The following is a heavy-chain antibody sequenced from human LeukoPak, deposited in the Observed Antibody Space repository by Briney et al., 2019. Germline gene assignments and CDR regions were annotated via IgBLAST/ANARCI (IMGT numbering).Heavy chain of an antibody. V-gene: IGHV5-51*01. D-gene: IGHD6-19*01. Sequence: GESLKISCKGSGYSFTSYWIGWVRQMPGKGLEWMGIIYSGDSDTRYSPSFQGQVTISADKSISTAYLQWSSLKASDTAMYYCATSNSSGGSPDAFDIWGQGTMVTVSS. CDR2: IYSGDSDT. CDR1: GYSFTSYW. J-gene: IGHJ3*02. CDR3: ATSNSSGGSPDAFDI.